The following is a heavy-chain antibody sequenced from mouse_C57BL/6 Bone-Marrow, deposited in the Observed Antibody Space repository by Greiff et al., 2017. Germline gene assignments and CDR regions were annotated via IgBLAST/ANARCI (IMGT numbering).Heavy chain of an antibody. CDR2: IYPGGGYT. Sequence: VQLQESGAELVRPGTSVKMSCKASGYTFTNYWIGWAKQRPGHGLEWIGDIYPGGGYTNYNEKFKGKATLTADKSSSTAYMQFSSLTSEDSAIYYGARGGVRYPFANWAQGTLGTVSA. J-gene: IGHJ3*01. CDR3: ARGGVRYPFAN. CDR1: GYTFTNYW. V-gene: IGHV1-63*01. D-gene: IGHD1-1*01.